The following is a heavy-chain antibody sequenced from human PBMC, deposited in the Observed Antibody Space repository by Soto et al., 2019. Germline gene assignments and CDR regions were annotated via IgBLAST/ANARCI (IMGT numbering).Heavy chain of an antibody. J-gene: IGHJ4*02. V-gene: IGHV3-48*04. D-gene: IGHD1-20*01. CDR1: GFTFSSYS. CDR2: ITSSSSTI. Sequence: GGSLRLSCAASGFTFSSYSMNWVRQAPGKGLEWVSFITSSSSTIYYADSVKGRFIISRDNAKNSLYLQMNSLRAEDTAVYYCARHNGYYFAYWGQGALVTVS. CDR3: ARHNGYYFAY.